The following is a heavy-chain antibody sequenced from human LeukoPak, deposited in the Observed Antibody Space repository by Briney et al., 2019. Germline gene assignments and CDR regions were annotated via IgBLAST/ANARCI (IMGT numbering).Heavy chain of an antibody. CDR1: GYTFTSYG. J-gene: IGHJ4*02. V-gene: IGHV1-18*04. CDR2: ISAYNGNT. D-gene: IGHD3-10*01. Sequence: ASVKVSCKASGYTFTSYGISWVRHAPPQGREWRGWISAYNGNTNYAQKLQGRVTMTTDTSTSTAYMELRSLRSDDTAVYYCARVKRYGSGTTGGDYWGQGTLVTVSS. CDR3: ARVKRYGSGTTGGDY.